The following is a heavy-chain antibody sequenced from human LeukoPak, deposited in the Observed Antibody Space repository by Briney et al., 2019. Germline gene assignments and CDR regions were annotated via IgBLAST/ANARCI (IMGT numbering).Heavy chain of an antibody. Sequence: GGSLRLSCAASGFTFSSYEMNWVRQAPGKGLEWVSYISSSGSTIYYADSVKGRFTISRDNAKISLYLQMNSLRAEDRAVYYCARDTYYYGSGSYDWNWFDPWGQGTLVTVSS. J-gene: IGHJ5*02. D-gene: IGHD3-10*01. CDR2: ISSSGSTI. CDR1: GFTFSSYE. V-gene: IGHV3-48*03. CDR3: ARDTYYYGSGSYDWNWFDP.